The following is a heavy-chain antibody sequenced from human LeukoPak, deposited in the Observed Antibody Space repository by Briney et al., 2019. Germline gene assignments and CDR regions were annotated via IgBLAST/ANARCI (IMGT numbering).Heavy chain of an antibody. V-gene: IGHV3-74*01. J-gene: IGHJ3*01. CDR3: VVVVEPPDSDGSDV. D-gene: IGHD1-14*01. Sequence: GGSLRLSCAASGFTFGNSWVHWVRQAPGKGLVWVSLINADGSTATYADSVKGRFAISRDNARNTLSLQMNSLTIEDTAVYYCVVVVEPPDSDGSDVLGQGTMITVSS. CDR1: GFTFGNSW. CDR2: INADGSTA.